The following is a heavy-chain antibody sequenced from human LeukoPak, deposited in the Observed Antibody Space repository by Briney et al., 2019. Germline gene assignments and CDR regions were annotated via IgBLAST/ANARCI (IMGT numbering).Heavy chain of an antibody. CDR2: INAGNGNT. CDR1: GHIFTIYG. Sequence: ASVKVSCKTSGHIFTIYGINWVRQAPGQRLEWMGWINAGNGNTKYSQKFQGRVTITRDTSASTAYMELSSLRSEDTAVYYCAREITMVRGAPLYGMDVWGQGTTVTVSS. V-gene: IGHV1-3*01. D-gene: IGHD3-10*01. J-gene: IGHJ6*02. CDR3: AREITMVRGAPLYGMDV.